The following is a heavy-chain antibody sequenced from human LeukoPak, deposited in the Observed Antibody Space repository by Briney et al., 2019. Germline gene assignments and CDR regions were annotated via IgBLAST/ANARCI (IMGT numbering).Heavy chain of an antibody. J-gene: IGHJ5*02. D-gene: IGHD6-19*01. Sequence: ASVKVSCKASGYTFTTYALHWVRQAPGQRLEWMAWINVGNGNTKYSQKFQGRVTISRDTSASTAYMEVRGLRSEDTAVYYCARDPTAGSRDWYAWFDPWGQGTLVTVSS. V-gene: IGHV1-3*01. CDR1: GYTFTTYA. CDR3: ARDPTAGSRDWYAWFDP. CDR2: INVGNGNT.